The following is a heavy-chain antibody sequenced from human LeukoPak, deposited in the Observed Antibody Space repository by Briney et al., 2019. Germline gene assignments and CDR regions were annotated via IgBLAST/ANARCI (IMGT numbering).Heavy chain of an antibody. CDR3: ARTGFLEWLLPFDP. CDR1: CYTFTSYG. V-gene: IGHV1-18*01. Sequence: GSVKVSCKASCYTFTSYGISWVRQAPGQGLEWMGWISAYNGNTNYAQKLQGRVTMTTDTSTSTAYMELRSLRSDDTAVYYCARTGFLEWLLPFDPWGQGTLVTVSS. CDR2: ISAYNGNT. D-gene: IGHD3-3*01. J-gene: IGHJ5*02.